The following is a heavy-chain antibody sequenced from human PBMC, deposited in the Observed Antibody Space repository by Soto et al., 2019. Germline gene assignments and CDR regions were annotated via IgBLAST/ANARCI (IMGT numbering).Heavy chain of an antibody. V-gene: IGHV3-48*03. CDR2: INSGGTSK. CDR3: ARENSGDAFDF. D-gene: IGHD4-17*01. CDR1: GFAIRNYE. J-gene: IGHJ4*02. Sequence: GGSLRLSCAASGFAIRNYEMNWVRQAPGKGLEWVSYINSGGTSKKYTDSVEGRFTISRDTALNSLYLQMDSLRDEDTAIYYCARENSGDAFDFWGQGILVTV.